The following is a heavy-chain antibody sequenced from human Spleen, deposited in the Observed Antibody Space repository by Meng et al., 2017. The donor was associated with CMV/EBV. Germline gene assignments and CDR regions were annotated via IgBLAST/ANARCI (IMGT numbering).Heavy chain of an antibody. CDR1: GRSLTDYY. V-gene: IGHV4-34*01. CDR3: ARGAYSGGRLPFGY. J-gene: IGHJ4*02. Sequence: CGVYGRSLTDYYCTWLRQPPGKGLEWIGEIHHSEGTDYTPSLKSRVTMSLDTSKIQFSLKVNSVTAADTAVYYCARGAYSGGRLPFGYWGQGTLVTVSS. CDR2: IHHSEGT. D-gene: IGHD1-26*01.